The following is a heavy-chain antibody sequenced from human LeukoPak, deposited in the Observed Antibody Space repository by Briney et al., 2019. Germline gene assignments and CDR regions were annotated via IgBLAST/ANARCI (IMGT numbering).Heavy chain of an antibody. J-gene: IGHJ4*02. CDR2: IYPGDSDT. CDR1: GYSLTSYW. D-gene: IGHD6-13*01. V-gene: IGHV5-51*01. Sequence: GESLKISCKGSGYSLTSYWIGWVRQMPGKGLEWMGIIYPGDSDTRYSPSFQGQVTISADKSISTAYLQWSSLKASDTAMYYCAHIAAAGSYYFDYWGQGTLVTVSS. CDR3: AHIAAAGSYYFDY.